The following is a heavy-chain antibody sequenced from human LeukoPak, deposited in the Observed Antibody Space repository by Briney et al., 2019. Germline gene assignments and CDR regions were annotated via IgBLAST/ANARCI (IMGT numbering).Heavy chain of an antibody. V-gene: IGHV4-61*02. Sequence: SETLSLTCTVSGGSISSSSYYWSWIRQPAGKGLEWIGRIYTSGSTNYNPSLKSRVTMSVDTSKNQFSLKLSSVTAADTAVYYCARGWYYYGSGTLFDYWGQGTLVTVSS. J-gene: IGHJ4*02. CDR3: ARGWYYYGSGTLFDY. CDR1: GGSISSSSYY. D-gene: IGHD3-10*01. CDR2: IYTSGST.